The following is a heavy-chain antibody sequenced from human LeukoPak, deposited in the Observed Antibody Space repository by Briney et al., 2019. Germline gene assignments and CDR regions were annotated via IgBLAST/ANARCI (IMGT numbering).Heavy chain of an antibody. Sequence: GASVKVSCKASGGTFSSYAISWVRQAPGQGLEWMGGIIPIFGTANYAQKFQGRDTITADESTSTAYMELSSLRSEDTAVYYCASQRSPYDSSGYLIDYWGQGTLVTVSS. CDR2: IIPIFGTA. D-gene: IGHD3-22*01. V-gene: IGHV1-69*01. CDR1: GGTFSSYA. J-gene: IGHJ4*02. CDR3: ASQRSPYDSSGYLIDY.